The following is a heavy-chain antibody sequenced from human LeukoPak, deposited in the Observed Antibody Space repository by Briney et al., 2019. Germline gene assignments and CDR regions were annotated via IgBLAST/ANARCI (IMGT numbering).Heavy chain of an antibody. CDR3: ARNTAMVPPYAFDI. D-gene: IGHD5-18*01. CDR2: IYHSGST. Sequence: SETLSFTCAVSGGSISSGGYSWSWIRQPPGKGLEWIGYIYHSGSTYYNPSLKSRVTISVDRSKNQFSLKLSSVTAADTAVYYCARNTAMVPPYAFDIWGQGTMVTVSS. CDR1: GGSISSGGYS. V-gene: IGHV4-30-2*01. J-gene: IGHJ3*02.